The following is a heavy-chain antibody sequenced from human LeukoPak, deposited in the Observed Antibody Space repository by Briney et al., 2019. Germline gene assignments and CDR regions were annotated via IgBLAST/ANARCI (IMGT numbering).Heavy chain of an antibody. D-gene: IGHD5-12*01. V-gene: IGHV4-39*01. J-gene: IGHJ4*02. CDR3: ARHVGGPYSGYDTVQYFDY. CDR2: IYYSGST. CDR1: GGSISSSSYY. Sequence: SETLSLTCTVSGGSISSSSYYWGWIRQPPGKGLEWIGSIYYSGSTYYNPSLKGRVTISVDTSKNQFSLKLSSVTAADTAVYYCARHVGGPYSGYDTVQYFDYWGQGTLVTVSS.